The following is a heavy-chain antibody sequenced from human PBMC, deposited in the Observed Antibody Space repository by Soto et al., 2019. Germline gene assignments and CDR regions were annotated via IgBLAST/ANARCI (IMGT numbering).Heavy chain of an antibody. CDR2: INHSGST. CDR1: GGSFSGYY. J-gene: IGHJ4*02. Sequence: QVQLQQWGAGLLKPSETLSLTCAVYGGSFSGYYWSWIRQPPGKGLEWIGEINHSGSTNYNPSLKSRVTISVDTSKNQFSLKLSSVTAAGTAVYYCARVFRRGGSSWHFDYWGQGTLVTVSS. D-gene: IGHD6-13*01. V-gene: IGHV4-34*01. CDR3: ARVFRRGGSSWHFDY.